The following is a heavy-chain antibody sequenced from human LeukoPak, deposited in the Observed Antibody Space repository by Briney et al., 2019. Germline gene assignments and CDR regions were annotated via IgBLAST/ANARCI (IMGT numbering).Heavy chain of an antibody. CDR3: ARARGYSGYHPIDY. CDR2: INPNDGTT. Sequence: GASVKVSCKASGGTFSSYAISWVRQAPGQGLEWMGTINPNDGTTSYAQNFQGRVTMTRDTSTSTFYMELSSLRSEDTALYFCARARGYSGYHPIDYWGQGTLVTVSP. V-gene: IGHV1-46*01. CDR1: GGTFSSYA. J-gene: IGHJ4*02. D-gene: IGHD5-12*01.